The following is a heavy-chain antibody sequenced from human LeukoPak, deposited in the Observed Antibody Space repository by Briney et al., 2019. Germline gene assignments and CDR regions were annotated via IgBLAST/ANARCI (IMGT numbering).Heavy chain of an antibody. CDR2: INSDESST. CDR3: ARGGGYSYGKLDY. CDR1: GFTFSSYW. V-gene: IGHV3-74*01. Sequence: GGSLRLSCAASGFTFSSYWMHWVRQTPGKGLVWVSRINSDESSTSYADSVKGRFTISRDNAKNTLYLQMNSPRAEDTAVYYCARGGGYSYGKLDYWGQGTLVTVSS. J-gene: IGHJ4*02. D-gene: IGHD5-18*01.